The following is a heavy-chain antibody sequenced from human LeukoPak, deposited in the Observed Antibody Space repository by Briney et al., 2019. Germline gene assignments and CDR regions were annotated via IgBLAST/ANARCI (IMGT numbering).Heavy chain of an antibody. J-gene: IGHJ5*02. Sequence: SETLSLTCAVYGGSFSSYYLSWIRQSPGKGLELIGEINHSGSTNYNPSLKNRITISVDTSKNQFSLKLSSVTAADTAVYYCARGVLAYSNYIHNWFDPWGQGTLVTVSS. V-gene: IGHV4-34*01. D-gene: IGHD4-11*01. CDR3: ARGVLAYSNYIHNWFDP. CDR2: INHSGST. CDR1: GGSFSSYY.